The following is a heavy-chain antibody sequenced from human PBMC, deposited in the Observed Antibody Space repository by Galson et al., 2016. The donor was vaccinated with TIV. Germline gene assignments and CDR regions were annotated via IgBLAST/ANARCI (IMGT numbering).Heavy chain of an antibody. CDR2: INPGGGDT. CDR1: GYSFGNHY. D-gene: IGHD3-16*02. Sequence: SVKVSCKASGYSFGNHYIHWVRQVPGQGLEWMGVINPGGGDTNYPQKFQGRVTMTRDMSTGTFYMELSSLTSEDTAVYYCVRHRESSTFYRFDYWGQGTLVTVSS. V-gene: IGHV1-46*01. CDR3: VRHRESSTFYRFDY. J-gene: IGHJ4*02.